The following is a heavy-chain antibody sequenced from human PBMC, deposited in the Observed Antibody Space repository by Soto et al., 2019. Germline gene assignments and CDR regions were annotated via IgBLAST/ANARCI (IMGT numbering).Heavy chain of an antibody. V-gene: IGHV1-69*13. J-gene: IGHJ6*02. Sequence: SVKVSCKASGGTFNNYPITWVRQAPGEGLEWMGGSIPIFGTANYAQKFQGRVTISVDESTSTAYMELSSLRSEDTAVYYCARGRGYSGDDHYYYFDMDVWGQGSTVTVSS. CDR1: GGTFNNYP. CDR3: ARGRGYSGDDHYYYFDMDV. CDR2: SIPIFGTA. D-gene: IGHD5-12*01.